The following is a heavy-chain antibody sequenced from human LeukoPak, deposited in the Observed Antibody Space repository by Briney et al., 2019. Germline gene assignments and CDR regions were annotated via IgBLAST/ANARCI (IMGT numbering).Heavy chain of an antibody. CDR1: GFTFSSCD. J-gene: IGHJ6*02. CDR3: ARKLWGNGMDV. CDR2: IGTAGDT. V-gene: IGHV3-13*04. D-gene: IGHD3-10*01. Sequence: PGGSLRLSCAASGFTFSSCDMHWVRHPTGKGLEWVSGIGTAGDTHYVDSVKGRFTISRENAKNSMYLQMNSLRAGDTAVYYCARKLWGNGMDVWGQGTTVTVSS.